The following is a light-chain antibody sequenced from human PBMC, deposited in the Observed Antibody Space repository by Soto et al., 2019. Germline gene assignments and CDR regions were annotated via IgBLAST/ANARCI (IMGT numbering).Light chain of an antibody. V-gene: IGLV1-40*01. CDR2: GDY. CDR1: SSNIGAVFD. Sequence: QSVLTQPPSVSGAPVQRVTISCAGSSSNIGAVFDVHWYQQRPGTAPKLLIYGDYNRPSGVPDRFSASKSGTSASLAITGLQAEDEADYYCQSYDSSLSGYVFGTGTKVTV. J-gene: IGLJ1*01. CDR3: QSYDSSLSGYV.